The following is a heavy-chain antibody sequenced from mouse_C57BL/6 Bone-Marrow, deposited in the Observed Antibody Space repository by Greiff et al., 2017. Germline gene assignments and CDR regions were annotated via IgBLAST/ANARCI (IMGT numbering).Heavy chain of an antibody. J-gene: IGHJ1*03. V-gene: IGHV1-55*01. D-gene: IGHD2-10*01. CDR1: GYTFTSYW. CDR2: IYPGSGST. Sequence: QVQLQQSGAELVKPGASVKMSCKASGYTFTSYWITWVKQRPGQGLEWIGDIYPGSGSTNYNEKFKSKATLTVDTSSSTAYMQLSSLTSEDSAVYYCARPYYGSDWYFDVWGTGTTVTVSS. CDR3: ARPYYGSDWYFDV.